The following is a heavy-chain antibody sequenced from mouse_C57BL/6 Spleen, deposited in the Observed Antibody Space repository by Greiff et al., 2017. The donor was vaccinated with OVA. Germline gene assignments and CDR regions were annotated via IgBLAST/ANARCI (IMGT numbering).Heavy chain of an antibody. CDR1: GFTFSDYG. J-gene: IGHJ4*01. V-gene: IGHV5-17*01. CDR2: ISSGSSTI. Sequence: EVHLVESGGGLVKPGGSLKLSCAASGFTFSDYGMHWVRQAPEKGLEWVAYISSGSSTIYYADTVKGRFTISRDNAKNTLFLHMTSLRSEDTAMYYCARGWDGAMDYWGQGTSVTVSS. CDR3: ARGWDGAMDY. D-gene: IGHD4-1*01.